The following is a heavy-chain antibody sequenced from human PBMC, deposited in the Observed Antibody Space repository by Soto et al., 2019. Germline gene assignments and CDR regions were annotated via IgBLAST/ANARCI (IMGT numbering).Heavy chain of an antibody. CDR3: AXEHYYGSGGLNYYGMDV. V-gene: IGHV1-18*04. CDR2: ISAYNGNT. CDR1: GYTFTSYG. D-gene: IGHD3-10*01. Sequence: AAVKVSCKASGYTFTSYGISWVRQAPGQGLERMGWISAYNGNTNYAQKLQGRVTMTTDASTSTAYMELRSLRSDDTAVYYCAXEHYYGSGGLNYYGMDVWGQGTTVTVSS. J-gene: IGHJ6*02.